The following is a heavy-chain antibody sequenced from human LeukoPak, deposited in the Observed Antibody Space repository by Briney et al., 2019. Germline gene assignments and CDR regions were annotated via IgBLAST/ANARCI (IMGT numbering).Heavy chain of an antibody. CDR2: ISAYNGNT. Sequence: ASVKVSCKASGYTFTSYGISWVRQAPGQGLEWMGWISAYNGNTNYAQKLQGRVTITRDTSASTAYMELSSLRSEDMAVYYCARERRDPYWFDPWGQGTLVTVSS. CDR1: GYTFTSYG. J-gene: IGHJ5*02. V-gene: IGHV1-18*03. CDR3: ARERRDPYWFDP. D-gene: IGHD6-25*01.